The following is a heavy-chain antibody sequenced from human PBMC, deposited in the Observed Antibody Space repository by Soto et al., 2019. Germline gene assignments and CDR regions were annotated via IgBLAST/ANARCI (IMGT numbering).Heavy chain of an antibody. V-gene: IGHV3-30-3*01. CDR1: GFTFSRNA. CDR3: VLYGGVGGDS. Sequence: QGPLVESGGGVVQPGRSLRLSCAASGFTFSRNAMHWVRQAPGKGLEWVAVISYDGSKKYYADSVKGRFTISRVNSKSTLYQHIISRRTADTGMYYGVLYGGVGGDSWGQGTLVTVFS. D-gene: IGHD2-8*02. J-gene: IGHJ4*02. CDR2: ISYDGSKK.